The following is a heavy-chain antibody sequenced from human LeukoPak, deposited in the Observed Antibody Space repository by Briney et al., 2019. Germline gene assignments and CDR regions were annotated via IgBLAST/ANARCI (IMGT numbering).Heavy chain of an antibody. D-gene: IGHD3-22*01. V-gene: IGHV4-34*01. CDR2: INHSGST. CDR1: GGSFSGYY. J-gene: IGHJ6*03. CDR3: ARAPSSGYYYYYYYYMDV. Sequence: SETLSLTCAVYGGSFSGYYWSWIRQPPGKGLEWIGEINHSGSTNYNPSLKSRVTISVDTSKNQFSLKLSSVTAADTAAYYCARAPSSGYYYYYYYYMDVWGKGTTVTVSS.